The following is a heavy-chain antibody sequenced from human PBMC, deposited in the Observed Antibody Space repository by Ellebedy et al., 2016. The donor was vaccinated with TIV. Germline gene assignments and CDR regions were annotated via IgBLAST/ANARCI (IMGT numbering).Heavy chain of an antibody. J-gene: IGHJ6*03. V-gene: IGHV4-34*01. CDR2: INQSGRT. CDR1: GGSFSGYY. Sequence: SETLSLTCAVYGGSFSGYYWSWIRQPPGKGLEWIGEINQSGRTNYNPSLDKSRVTISADTSKHQFSLTLRSVTAADTAVYFCAREDVQLITVDQFYYYMDVWGKGTTVTVSS. D-gene: IGHD4-11*01. CDR3: AREDVQLITVDQFYYYMDV.